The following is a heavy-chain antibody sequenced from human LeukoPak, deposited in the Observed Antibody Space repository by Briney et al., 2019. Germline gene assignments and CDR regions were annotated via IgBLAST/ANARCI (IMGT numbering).Heavy chain of an antibody. D-gene: IGHD6-13*01. CDR2: ISYDGSNK. J-gene: IGHJ1*01. V-gene: IGHV3-30-3*01. CDR1: GFTFSSYA. CDR3: ARVFQAAAVIPEYFQH. Sequence: GGSLRLSCAASGFTFSSYAMHWVRQAPGKGLEWVAVISYDGSNKYYADSVKGRFTISRDNSKNTLYLQMNSLRAEDTAVYYCARVFQAAAVIPEYFQHWGQGTLVTVSS.